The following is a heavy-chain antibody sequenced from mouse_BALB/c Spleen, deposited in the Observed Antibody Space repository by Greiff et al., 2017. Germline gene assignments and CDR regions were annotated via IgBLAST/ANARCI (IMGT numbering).Heavy chain of an antibody. D-gene: IGHD2-1*01. Sequence: ESGPGLVKPSQSLSLTCSVTGYSITSGYYWNWIRQFPGNKLEWMGYISYDGSNNYNPSLKNRISITRDTSKNQFFLKLNSVTTEDTATYYCARCGNFFAYWGQGTLVTVSA. CDR2: ISYDGSN. V-gene: IGHV3-6*02. CDR1: GYSITSGYY. J-gene: IGHJ3*01. CDR3: ARCGNFFAY.